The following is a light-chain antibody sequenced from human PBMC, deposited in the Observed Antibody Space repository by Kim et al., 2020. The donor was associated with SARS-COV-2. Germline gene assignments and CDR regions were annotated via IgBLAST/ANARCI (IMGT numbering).Light chain of an antibody. V-gene: IGLV3-19*01. CDR2: GKN. Sequence: AWGQTGRITCQGDSLRSYYASWYQQKPGQAPVLVIYGKNNRPSGIPDRFSGSSSGNTASLTITGAQAEDEADYYCNSRDSSGNLVVFGGGTQLTVL. CDR3: NSRDSSGNLVV. CDR1: SLRSYY. J-gene: IGLJ2*01.